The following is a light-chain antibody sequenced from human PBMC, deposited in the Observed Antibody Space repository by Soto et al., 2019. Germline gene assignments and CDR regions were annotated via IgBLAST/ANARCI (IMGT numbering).Light chain of an antibody. V-gene: IGLV2-11*01. J-gene: IGLJ1*01. Sequence: QSVLTQSRSVSGSPGQSVTISCTGTSSDVGGYNYVSWYQQHPGKAPKLMIYDVNKRPSGVPDRFSGSKSGNTASLTISGFQAEDEADYYCCSHAGSYTFVFGTGTKLTVL. CDR3: CSHAGSYTFV. CDR2: DVN. CDR1: SSDVGGYNY.